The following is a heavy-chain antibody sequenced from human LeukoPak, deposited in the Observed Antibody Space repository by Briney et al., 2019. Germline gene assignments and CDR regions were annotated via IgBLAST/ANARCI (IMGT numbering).Heavy chain of an antibody. D-gene: IGHD3-10*01. CDR2: ISGDGGST. V-gene: IGHV3-43*02. Sequence: GGSLRLSCAASGFTFDDYAMHWVRQAPGKGLEWVSLISGDGGSTYYADSVKGRFTISRDNSKNSLYLQMNSLRTEDTALYYCAGGLWFGELLGYWGQGTLVTVSS. J-gene: IGHJ4*02. CDR3: AGGLWFGELLGY. CDR1: GFTFDDYA.